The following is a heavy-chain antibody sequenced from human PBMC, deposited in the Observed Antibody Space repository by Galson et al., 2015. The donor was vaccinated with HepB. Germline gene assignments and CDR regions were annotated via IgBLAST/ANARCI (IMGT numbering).Heavy chain of an antibody. V-gene: IGHV1-69*02. D-gene: IGHD3-3*01. Sequence: SVKVSCKASGGTFSSDTISWVRQAPGQGLEWMGRIIPIVGIGKYAQKFQGRVTITADKSTTTAYMEVSSLRSEDTAIYYCAKSRRFSDLDYWGQGTLVTVSS. CDR2: IIPIVGIG. CDR3: AKSRRFSDLDY. J-gene: IGHJ4*02. CDR1: GGTFSSDT.